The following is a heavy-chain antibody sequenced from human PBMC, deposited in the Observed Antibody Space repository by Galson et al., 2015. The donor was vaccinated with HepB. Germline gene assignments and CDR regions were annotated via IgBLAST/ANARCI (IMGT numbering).Heavy chain of an antibody. CDR3: ARGPWFGELTGILVLQH. D-gene: IGHD3-10*01. CDR2: INPYNGNT. V-gene: IGHV1-18*04. Sequence: TFTSYGISYVRQAPGQGLEWVGWINPYNGNTNYAQKFQGRVTMTTDTSTSTAYMELRSLRSDDTAVYYCARGPWFGELTGILVLQHWGQGTLVTVPS. CDR1: TFTSYG. J-gene: IGHJ1*01.